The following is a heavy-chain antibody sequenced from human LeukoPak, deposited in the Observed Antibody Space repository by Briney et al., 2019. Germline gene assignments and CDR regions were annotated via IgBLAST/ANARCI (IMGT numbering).Heavy chain of an antibody. CDR2: ISNTGGST. CDR1: GFTFNNYG. Sequence: GGSLTLSCAASGFTFNNYGMSWLRQAPGKGLEWFSEISNTGGSTYYGDSVQGRFTISRDHSEDTLYLQMDSLRAEDTAIYYCAKGIDNRGNPFDYWGQGTLVTVSS. D-gene: IGHD2/OR15-2a*01. J-gene: IGHJ4*02. V-gene: IGHV3-23*01. CDR3: AKGIDNRGNPFDY.